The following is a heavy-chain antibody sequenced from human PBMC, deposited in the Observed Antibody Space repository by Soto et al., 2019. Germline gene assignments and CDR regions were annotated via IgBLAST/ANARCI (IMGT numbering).Heavy chain of an antibody. Sequence: GGSLRLSCVASGFSFGSYALTWVRQAPGKGLEWVSTISGSDGKTFFADAVKGRFSISRDISQSTLYLQMNSLRADDTAIYYCARWSYLDYWGQGTRVTVSS. J-gene: IGHJ4*02. CDR2: ISGSDGKT. CDR1: GFSFGSYA. D-gene: IGHD3-3*01. V-gene: IGHV3-23*01. CDR3: ARWSYLDY.